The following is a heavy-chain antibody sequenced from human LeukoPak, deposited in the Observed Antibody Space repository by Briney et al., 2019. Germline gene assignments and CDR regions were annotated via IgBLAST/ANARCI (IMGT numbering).Heavy chain of an antibody. CDR2: INTNTGNP. V-gene: IGHV7-4-1*02. CDR3: ARETNPTLNYYDSSETIVY. J-gene: IGHJ4*02. CDR1: GYTFTSYA. D-gene: IGHD3-22*01. Sequence: ASVKVSCKASGYTFTSYAMNWVRQAPGQGLEWMGWINTNTGNPTYAQGFTGRFVFSLDTSVSTAYLQISSLKAEDTAVYYCARETNPTLNYYDSSETIVYWGQGTLVTVSS.